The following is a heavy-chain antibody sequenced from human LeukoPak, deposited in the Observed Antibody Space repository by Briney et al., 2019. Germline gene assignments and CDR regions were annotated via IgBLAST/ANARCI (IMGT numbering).Heavy chain of an antibody. J-gene: IGHJ6*03. Sequence: AASVKVSCKASGYTFTSYYMHWVRQAPGQGLEWMGIINPSGGSTSYAQKFQGRVTMTRDTSTSTVYMELSSLRSEDTAVYYCARDVYSSSWSPFYMDVWGKGTTVTVSS. CDR1: GYTFTSYY. CDR3: ARDVYSSSWSPFYMDV. V-gene: IGHV1-46*01. D-gene: IGHD6-13*01. CDR2: INPSGGST.